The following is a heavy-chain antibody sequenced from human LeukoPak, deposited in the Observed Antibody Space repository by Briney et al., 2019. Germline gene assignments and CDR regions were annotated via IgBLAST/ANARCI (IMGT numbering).Heavy chain of an antibody. V-gene: IGHV3-23*01. CDR1: GSTFSTSA. J-gene: IGHJ4*02. Sequence: GGSLRLSCAASGSTFSTSAMTWVRQAPGKGLEWVSGISGSGGSTYYADSVKGRFTISRDNSKNTLYLQMKSLRAEDTAVYYCAKSEDYGTREDYWGQGTLVTVSS. D-gene: IGHD4/OR15-4a*01. CDR3: AKSEDYGTREDY. CDR2: ISGSGGST.